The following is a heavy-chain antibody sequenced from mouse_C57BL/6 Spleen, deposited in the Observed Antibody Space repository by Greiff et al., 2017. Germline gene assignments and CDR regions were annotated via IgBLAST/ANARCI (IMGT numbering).Heavy chain of an antibody. J-gene: IGHJ2*01. CDR1: GFTFSDYG. D-gene: IGHD1-1*01. Sequence: EVKLVESGGGLVKPGGSLKLSCAASGFTFSDYGMHWVRQAPEKGLEWVAYISSGSSTIYYADTVKGRFTISRDNAKNTLFLQMSSLRSEDTAMYYCARGDYNNGDFDYWGQGTTLTVSS. V-gene: IGHV5-17*01. CDR2: ISSGSSTI. CDR3: ARGDYNNGDFDY.